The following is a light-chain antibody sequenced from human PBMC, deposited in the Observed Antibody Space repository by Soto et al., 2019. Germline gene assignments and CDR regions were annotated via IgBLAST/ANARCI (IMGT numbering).Light chain of an antibody. CDR3: QQSSDWPLT. CDR2: DAS. V-gene: IGKV3-11*01. J-gene: IGKJ3*01. CDR1: QSVSSY. Sequence: EIVLTQSPATLSPGGRATLSCRASQSVSSYLAWYQQKPGQAPRLLIYDASNRDTGIPARFSGSGSGTDFTLTISSLEPEDFAVYFCQQSSDWPLTFGPGTNVDIK.